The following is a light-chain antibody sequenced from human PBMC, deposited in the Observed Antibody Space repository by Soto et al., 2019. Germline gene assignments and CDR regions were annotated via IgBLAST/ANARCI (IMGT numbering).Light chain of an antibody. CDR2: NTN. Sequence: QTVVTQEPSFSVSPGGTVTLTCGLSSDSVSTVYYPTWYQQTPGQAPRTLIYNTNTRSSGVPDRFSGSILESKAALTITGAQAEDESDYYCILYMGSGIWVFGGGTKLTVL. J-gene: IGLJ3*02. CDR3: ILYMGSGIWV. V-gene: IGLV8-61*01. CDR1: SDSVSTVYY.